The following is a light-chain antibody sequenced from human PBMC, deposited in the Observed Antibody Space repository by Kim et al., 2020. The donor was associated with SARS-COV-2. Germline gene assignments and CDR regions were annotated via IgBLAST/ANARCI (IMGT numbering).Light chain of an antibody. Sequence: PGERVTLSGRASQSVDSNLAWYQHTPGQPPRLLIYAASTRANGIPDRFSGSGSGTDFSLTISSLQSADFAVYYCHHYNSWPREGAFGPGTRVEIK. CDR2: AAS. CDR1: QSVDSN. J-gene: IGKJ1*01. V-gene: IGKV3-15*01. CDR3: HHYNSWPREGA.